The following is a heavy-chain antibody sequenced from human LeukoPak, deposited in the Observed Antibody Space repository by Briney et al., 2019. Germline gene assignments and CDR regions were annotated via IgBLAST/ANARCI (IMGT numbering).Heavy chain of an antibody. Sequence: GSLRLSCAGSGFTFSSYWMSWVRQPPGKGLEWIGEINHSGSTNYNPSLKSRVTISVDTSKNQFSLKLSSVTAADTAVYYCARGSNWNYDYYYYMDVWGKGTTVTVSS. V-gene: IGHV4-34*01. CDR3: ARGSNWNYDYYYYMDV. D-gene: IGHD1-20*01. CDR1: GFTFSSYW. CDR2: INHSGST. J-gene: IGHJ6*03.